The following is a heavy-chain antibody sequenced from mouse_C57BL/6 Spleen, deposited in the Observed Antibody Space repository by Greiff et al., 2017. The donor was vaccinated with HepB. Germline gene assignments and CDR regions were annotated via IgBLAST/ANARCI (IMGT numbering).Heavy chain of an antibody. D-gene: IGHD1-1*01. V-gene: IGHV5-17*01. CDR2: ISSGSSTI. Sequence: EVMLVESGGGLVKPGGSLKLSCAASGFTFSDYGMHWVRQAPEKGLEWVAYISSGSSTIYYADTVKGRFTISRDNAKNTLFLRMTSLRSEDTAMYYCARPYYYGSPSAMDYWGQGTSVTVSS. CDR1: GFTFSDYG. J-gene: IGHJ4*01. CDR3: ARPYYYGSPSAMDY.